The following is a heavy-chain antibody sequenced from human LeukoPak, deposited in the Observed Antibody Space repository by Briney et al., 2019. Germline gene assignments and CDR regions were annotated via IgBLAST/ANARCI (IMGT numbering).Heavy chain of an antibody. CDR2: ISSSGSTI. D-gene: IGHD6-13*01. V-gene: IGHV3-48*03. CDR1: GFTFSSYE. Sequence: PGGSLRLSCAASGFTFSSYEMNWVRQAPGKGLEWVSYISSSGSTIYYADSVKGRFTISRDNAKNSLYLQMNSLRAEDTAVYYCARDQSIAAAGTIDYWGQGTLVTVSS. J-gene: IGHJ4*02. CDR3: ARDQSIAAAGTIDY.